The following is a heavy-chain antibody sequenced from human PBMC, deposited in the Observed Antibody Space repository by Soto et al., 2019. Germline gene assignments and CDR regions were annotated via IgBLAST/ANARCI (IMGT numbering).Heavy chain of an antibody. J-gene: IGHJ2*01. V-gene: IGHV1-46*01. CDR1: GYTFTSYY. CDR3: ARVGYYYDSSGRYWYFDL. Sequence: QVQLVQSGAEVKKPGASVKVSCKASGYTFTSYYMHWVRQAPGQGLEWMGIINPSGGSTSYAQKFQGRVTMTRDTSTITVYMELSSLRSEDTAVYYCARVGYYYDSSGRYWYFDLWGRGTLVTVSS. D-gene: IGHD3-22*01. CDR2: INPSGGST.